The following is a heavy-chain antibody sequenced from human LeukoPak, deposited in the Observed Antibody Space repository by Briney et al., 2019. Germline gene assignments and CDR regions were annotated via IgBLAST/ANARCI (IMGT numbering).Heavy chain of an antibody. V-gene: IGHV4-38-2*02. Sequence: PSETLSLTCTVSGSSISIGYYWGWIRQPPGKGLEWIGRIYHSGTTYYNPSLNSRVAISIDTSKNQFSLKLSSVTAADTAVYYCARDRGGDQDFWGQGTLVTVSS. CDR1: GSSISIGYY. CDR2: IYHSGTT. D-gene: IGHD2-21*01. J-gene: IGHJ4*02. CDR3: ARDRGGDQDF.